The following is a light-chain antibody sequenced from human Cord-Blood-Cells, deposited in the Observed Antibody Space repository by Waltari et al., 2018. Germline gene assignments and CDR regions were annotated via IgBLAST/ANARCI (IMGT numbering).Light chain of an antibody. V-gene: IGLV2-11*01. Sequence: QSALTQPRSVSGSPGQPVTISCTGTSSDVGGYNYVSWYQQDPGKATKLIIYDVSKRPSGVPDRFSGSKSGNTASLTISGLQAEDEADYYCCSYAGSYTWVFGGGTKLTVL. CDR2: DVS. CDR1: SSDVGGYNY. CDR3: CSYAGSYTWV. J-gene: IGLJ3*02.